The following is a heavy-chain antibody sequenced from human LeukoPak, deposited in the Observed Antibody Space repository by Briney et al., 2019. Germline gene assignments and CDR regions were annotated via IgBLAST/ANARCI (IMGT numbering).Heavy chain of an antibody. J-gene: IGHJ4*02. CDR1: GYTFTGYY. CDR2: INPNSGGT. Sequence: ASVKVSCKASGYTFTGYYMHWVRQAPGQGLEWMGWINPNSGGTNYAQKFQGRVTMTRDTSISTAYMELSRLRSDDTAVYYCARESGWELTQDFDYWGQGTLVTVSS. V-gene: IGHV1-2*02. CDR3: ARESGWELTQDFDY. D-gene: IGHD1-26*01.